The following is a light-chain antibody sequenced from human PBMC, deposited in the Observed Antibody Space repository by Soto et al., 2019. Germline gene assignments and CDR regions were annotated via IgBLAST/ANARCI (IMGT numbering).Light chain of an antibody. CDR2: EVT. V-gene: IGLV2-8*01. Sequence: QSALTQPPSASGSPGQSLTISCTGTSSDVGFYNFVSWYQQLPGKAPKLVIYEVTKRPSGVPDRFSGSKSGSTASLTVSGLQADDEADYYCASYAGTRLFVFGSGTKVTVL. CDR1: SSDVGFYNF. J-gene: IGLJ1*01. CDR3: ASYAGTRLFV.